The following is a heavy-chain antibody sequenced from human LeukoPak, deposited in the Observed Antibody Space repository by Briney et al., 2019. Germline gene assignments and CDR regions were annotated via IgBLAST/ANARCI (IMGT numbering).Heavy chain of an antibody. CDR2: IYPGDTDT. CDR3: ARGGYCSGGSCRNWFDP. D-gene: IGHD2-15*01. V-gene: IGHV5-51*01. Sequence: GESLKISCKGSGYSFTSYWIGWVRQMPGKGLEWMGIIYPGDTDTRYSPSFQGQVTISADKSISTAYLQWSSLKASDTAMYYCARGGYCSGGSCRNWFDPWGQGTLVTVSS. J-gene: IGHJ5*02. CDR1: GYSFTSYW.